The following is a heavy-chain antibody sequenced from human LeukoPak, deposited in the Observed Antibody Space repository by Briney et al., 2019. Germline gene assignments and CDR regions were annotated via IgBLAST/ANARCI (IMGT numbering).Heavy chain of an antibody. V-gene: IGHV3-48*04. Sequence: GGSVRLSCAASGFTFSSYSMNWVRQAPGKGLEWVSYISSSSSTIYYADSVKGRFTISRDNAKNSLYLQMNSLRAEDTAVYYCARDLRGYIAVAEPDAFDIWGQGTMVTVSS. CDR3: ARDLRGYIAVAEPDAFDI. CDR1: GFTFSSYS. CDR2: ISSSSSTI. D-gene: IGHD6-19*01. J-gene: IGHJ3*02.